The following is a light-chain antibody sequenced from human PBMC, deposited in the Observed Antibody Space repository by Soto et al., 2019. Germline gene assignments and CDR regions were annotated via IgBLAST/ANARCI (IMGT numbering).Light chain of an antibody. CDR3: QQDGISPRT. V-gene: IGKV3-20*01. J-gene: IGKJ1*01. CDR2: GAS. CDR1: QTVRNNY. Sequence: FVLTQSPGTLSLSHGERATLSCRASQTVRNNYLAWYQQKPGQAPRLLIYGASSRATGIPDRFSGSGSGTDFTLTISRLEPEDFAVYYCQQDGISPRTFGQGSKVDIK.